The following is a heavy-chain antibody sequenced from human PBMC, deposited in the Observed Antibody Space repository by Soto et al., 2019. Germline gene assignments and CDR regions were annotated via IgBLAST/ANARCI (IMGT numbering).Heavy chain of an antibody. CDR2: MSGSGGST. CDR1: GFTFSSYA. V-gene: IGHV3-23*01. J-gene: IGHJ3*02. Sequence: EVQLLESGGGLVQPGGSLRLSCAASGFTFSSYAMSWVRQAPGKGLEWVSAMSGSGGSTYYADSVKGRFTISRDNSKNTLYLQMNSLRAEDTAVYYCAKHYDSSGYYRDDAFDIWGQGTMVTVSS. D-gene: IGHD3-22*01. CDR3: AKHYDSSGYYRDDAFDI.